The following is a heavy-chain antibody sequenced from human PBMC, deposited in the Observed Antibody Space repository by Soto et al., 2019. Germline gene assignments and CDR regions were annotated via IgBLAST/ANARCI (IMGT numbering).Heavy chain of an antibody. CDR2: ISAYNGNT. V-gene: IGHV1-18*01. J-gene: IGHJ4*02. Sequence: AASVKVSCKASGYTFTSYGISWVRQAPGQGLEWMGWISAYNGNTNYAQKLQGRVTMTTDTSTSTAYMELRSLRSDDTAVYYCARARYYSGSSGYCDYWGQGTLVTVSS. CDR3: ARARYYSGSSGYCDY. D-gene: IGHD3-22*01. CDR1: GYTFTSYG.